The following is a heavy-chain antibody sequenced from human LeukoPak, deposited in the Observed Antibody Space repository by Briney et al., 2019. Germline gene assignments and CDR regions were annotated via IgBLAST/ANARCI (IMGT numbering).Heavy chain of an antibody. D-gene: IGHD4-11*01. V-gene: IGHV4-59*01. Sequence: SETLSLTCTVSGGSISSYYWSWIRQPPGKGLEWIGYIYYSGSTNYNPSLKSRVTISVDTSKNQFSLKLSSVTAADTAVYYCARDRHDYKGTYYYYMDVWGKGTTVTVSS. CDR1: GGSISSYY. CDR2: IYYSGST. CDR3: ARDRHDYKGTYYYYMDV. J-gene: IGHJ6*03.